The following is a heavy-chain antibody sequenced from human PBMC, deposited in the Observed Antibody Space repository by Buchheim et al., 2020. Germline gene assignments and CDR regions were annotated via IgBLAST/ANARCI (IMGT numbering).Heavy chain of an antibody. CDR2: IIPILGIA. CDR3: ARGGSGGDYANY. V-gene: IGHV1-69*04. J-gene: IGHJ4*02. D-gene: IGHD4-17*01. CDR1: GGTFSSYA. Sequence: QVQLVQSGAEVKKPGSSVKVSCKASGGTFSSYAISWVRQAPGQGLEWMGRIIPILGIANYAHTFQGRVTITADNSTSTAYMELSSLRAEDTAVYYWARGGSGGDYANYWGQGTL.